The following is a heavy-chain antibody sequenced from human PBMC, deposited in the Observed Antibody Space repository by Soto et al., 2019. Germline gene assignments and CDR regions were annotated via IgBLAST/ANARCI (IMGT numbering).Heavy chain of an antibody. Sequence: PGGSLRLSCGASGFTFSSYGMHWVRQAPGKGLEWVAVIWYDGSNKYYADSVKGRFTISRDNSKNTLYLQMNSLRAEDTAVYYCARSIAVACYYYYGMDVWGQATKVTVYS. V-gene: IGHV3-33*01. D-gene: IGHD6-19*01. CDR1: GFTFSSYG. J-gene: IGHJ6*02. CDR3: ARSIAVACYYYYGMDV. CDR2: IWYDGSNK.